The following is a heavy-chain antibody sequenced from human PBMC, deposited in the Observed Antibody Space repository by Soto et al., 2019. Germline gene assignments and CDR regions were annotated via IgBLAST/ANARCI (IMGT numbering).Heavy chain of an antibody. CDR2: ISAYNGNT. CDR3: ARDQVAVDHCSY. V-gene: IGHV1-18*01. J-gene: IGHJ1*01. CDR1: GYTFTSYG. Sequence: QVQLVQSGAEVKKPGASVKVSCKASGYTFTSYGISWVRQAHGQGLAWMGWISAYNGNTNYAQKLQGRVTTTTDTATSTAYREMWSMRAYDTAVYYWARDQVAVDHCSYWGQGTLVTVSS. D-gene: IGHD6-19*01.